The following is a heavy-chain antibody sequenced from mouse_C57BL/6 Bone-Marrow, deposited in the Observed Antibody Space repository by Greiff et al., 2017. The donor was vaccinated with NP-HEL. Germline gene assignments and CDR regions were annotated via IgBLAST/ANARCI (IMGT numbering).Heavy chain of an antibody. V-gene: IGHV1-22*01. CDR1: GYTFTDYN. Sequence: EVQLQQSGPELVEPGASVKMSCKASGYTFTDYNMHWVKQSHGKSLEWIGYINPNNGGTSYNQKFKGKATLTVNKSSSTAYMELRSLTSEDSAVYYCARWIYYDYYRGYYAMDYWGQGTSVTVSS. J-gene: IGHJ4*01. D-gene: IGHD2-4*01. CDR3: ARWIYYDYYRGYYAMDY. CDR2: INPNNGGT.